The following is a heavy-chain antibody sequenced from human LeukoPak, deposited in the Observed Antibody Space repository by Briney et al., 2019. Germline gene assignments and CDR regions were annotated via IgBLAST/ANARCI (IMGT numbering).Heavy chain of an antibody. J-gene: IGHJ4*02. CDR3: AKDRSLKHYYDSSGLWDY. CDR2: ISGSGGST. D-gene: IGHD3-22*01. Sequence: GGSLRLSCAASGFTFSSYAMSWVRQAPRKGLEWVSTISGSGGSTYYADSVKGRFTISRDNSKNTLYLQMNSLRADDTAVYYCAKDRSLKHYYDSSGLWDYWGQGTLVTVSS. CDR1: GFTFSSYA. V-gene: IGHV3-23*01.